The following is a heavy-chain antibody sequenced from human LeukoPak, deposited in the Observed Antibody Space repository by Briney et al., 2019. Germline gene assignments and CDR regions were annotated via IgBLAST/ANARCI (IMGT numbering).Heavy chain of an antibody. D-gene: IGHD2-8*01. J-gene: IGHJ4*02. V-gene: IGHV1-2*04. CDR2: INPNSGGT. Sequence: ASVKVPCKASGYTFTGYYMHWVRQAPGQGLEWMGWINPNSGGTNYAQKFQGWVTMTRDTSISTAYMELSRLRSDDTAVYYCARAYCTNGVCYFDYWGQGTLVTVSS. CDR1: GYTFTGYY. CDR3: ARAYCTNGVCYFDY.